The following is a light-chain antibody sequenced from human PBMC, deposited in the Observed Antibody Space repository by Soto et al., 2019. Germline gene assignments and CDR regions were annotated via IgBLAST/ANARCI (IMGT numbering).Light chain of an antibody. CDR2: SAS. Sequence: EIVLTQSPGTLSLSPGERATLSCRASQSVSSSHLAWYQQKPGQAPRLLIYSASSRATGIPDRFSGSGSGTDFTLTISRLEPEDFEVYYCQRYGGFGQGTKVDSK. CDR1: QSVSSSH. V-gene: IGKV3-20*01. J-gene: IGKJ1*01. CDR3: QRYGG.